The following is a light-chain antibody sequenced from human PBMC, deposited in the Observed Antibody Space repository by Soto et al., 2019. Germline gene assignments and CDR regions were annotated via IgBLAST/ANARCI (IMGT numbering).Light chain of an antibody. CDR3: QQYHIYSGT. J-gene: IGKJ1*01. CDR1: QTIDSW. Sequence: DIQMTQSRSTLSASVGDIVTITFRASQTIDSWLAWYQQRPGKPPNLLIYKASTLASGVPSRFSGSGSGTEFTLTINSLQPDDFATYYCQQYHIYSGTFGQGTKVDIK. CDR2: KAS. V-gene: IGKV1-5*03.